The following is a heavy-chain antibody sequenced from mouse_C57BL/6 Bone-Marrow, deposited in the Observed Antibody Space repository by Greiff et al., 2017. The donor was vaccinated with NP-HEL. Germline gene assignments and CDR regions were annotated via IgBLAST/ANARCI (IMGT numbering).Heavy chain of an antibody. CDR2: INPNYGTT. CDR3: ARESWVWAWFAY. D-gene: IGHD4-1*01. J-gene: IGHJ3*01. CDR1: GYSFTDYN. Sequence: VQLQQSGPERGKPGASVKISCKASGYSFTDYNMNWVKQSNGKSREWSGGINPNYGTTSYNQKFKGKATLTVDQSSSTAYMQLNSLTSEDSAVYYCARESWVWAWFAYWGQGTLVTVSA. V-gene: IGHV1-39*01.